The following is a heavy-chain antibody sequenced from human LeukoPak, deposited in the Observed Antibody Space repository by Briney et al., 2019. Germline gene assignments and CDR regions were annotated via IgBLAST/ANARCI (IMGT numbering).Heavy chain of an antibody. Sequence: GGSLRLSCAASRFTFSSYVMSWVRQAPGKGLEWVSSISRSAGATYYADSVKSRFTISRDNSRNTLSLHMNSLRAEDTAVYFCAKHAGGHDLDALDIWGQGTMVTVSS. J-gene: IGHJ3*02. D-gene: IGHD2-2*01. CDR1: RFTFSSYV. CDR3: AKHAGGHDLDALDI. CDR2: ISRSAGAT. V-gene: IGHV3-23*01.